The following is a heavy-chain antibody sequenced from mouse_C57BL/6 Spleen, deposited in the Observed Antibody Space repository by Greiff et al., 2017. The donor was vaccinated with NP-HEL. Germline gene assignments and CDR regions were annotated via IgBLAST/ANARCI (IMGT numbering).Heavy chain of an antibody. Sequence: VKLQQPGAELVMPGASVKLSCKASGYTFTSYWMHWVKQRPGQGLEWIGEIDPSDSYTNYNQKFKGKSTLTVDKSSSTAYMQLSSLTSEDSAVYYCARCAGSSYDWYFDVWGTGTTVTVSS. D-gene: IGHD1-1*01. J-gene: IGHJ1*03. V-gene: IGHV1-69*01. CDR1: GYTFTSYW. CDR2: IDPSDSYT. CDR3: ARCAGSSYDWYFDV.